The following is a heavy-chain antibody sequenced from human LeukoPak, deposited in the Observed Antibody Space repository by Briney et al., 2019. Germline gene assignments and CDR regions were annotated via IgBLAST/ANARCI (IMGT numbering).Heavy chain of an antibody. CDR3: ARDYYYDSSGWNADAFDI. Sequence: LSETLSLTCTVSGGSISSYYWSWIRPPPGKGLEWIGYIYYSGSTNYNPSLKSRVTISVDTSKNQFSLKLSSVTAADTAVYYCARDYYYDSSGWNADAFDIWGQGTMVTVSS. CDR1: GGSISSYY. CDR2: IYYSGST. J-gene: IGHJ3*02. D-gene: IGHD3-22*01. V-gene: IGHV4-59*01.